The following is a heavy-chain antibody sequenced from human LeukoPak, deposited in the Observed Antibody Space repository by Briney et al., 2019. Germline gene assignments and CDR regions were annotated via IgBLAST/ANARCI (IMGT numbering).Heavy chain of an antibody. CDR2: IYYSGST. CDR3: ARDRRGMVRGVHLYDAFDI. J-gene: IGHJ3*02. V-gene: IGHV4-30-4*08. CDR1: GGSISSGDYY. D-gene: IGHD3-10*01. Sequence: SETLSLTCTVSGGSISSGDYYWSWIRQPPGKGLEWIGYIYYSGSTYYNPSLKSRVTISVDTSKNQFSLKLSSVTAADTAVYYCARDRRGMVRGVHLYDAFDIWGQGTMVTVSS.